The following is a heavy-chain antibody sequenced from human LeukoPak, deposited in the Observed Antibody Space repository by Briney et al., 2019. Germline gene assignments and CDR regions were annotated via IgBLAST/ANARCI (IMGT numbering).Heavy chain of an antibody. Sequence: GGSLRLSCAASGFTFSNAWMSWVRQAPGKGLGWVGRIKSKTDGGTTDYAAPVKGRFTISRDDSKNTLYLQMNSLKTEDTAVYYCTTDPMIVVVITHYWGQGTLVTVSS. CDR3: TTDPMIVVVITHY. CDR2: IKSKTDGGTT. D-gene: IGHD3-22*01. CDR1: GFTFSNAW. J-gene: IGHJ4*02. V-gene: IGHV3-15*01.